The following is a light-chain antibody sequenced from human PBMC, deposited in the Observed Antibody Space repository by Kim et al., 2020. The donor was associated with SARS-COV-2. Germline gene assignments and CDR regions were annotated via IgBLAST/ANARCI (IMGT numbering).Light chain of an antibody. CDR1: TLRRYF. CDR2: GQN. Sequence: SSELTQDPAVSVALGHTVRITCQGDTLRRYFPTWYQQKPGQAPVLVIYGQNNRPSGIPDRFSGSASGNTASLTITGARAEDEADYYCASRDSSAKLVVFGGGTKVTVL. CDR3: ASRDSSAKLVV. J-gene: IGLJ2*01. V-gene: IGLV3-19*01.